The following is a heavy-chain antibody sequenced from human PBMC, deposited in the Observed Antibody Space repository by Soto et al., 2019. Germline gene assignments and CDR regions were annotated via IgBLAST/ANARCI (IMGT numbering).Heavy chain of an antibody. CDR3: ARGPSTACFDY. V-gene: IGHV1-3*04. J-gene: IGHJ4*02. CDR2: IKTGDGTT. CDR1: GYSFTAYW. D-gene: IGHD2-21*02. Sequence: ASVKVSCKASGYSFTAYWVHWLRQAPGQRLEWMGWIKTGDGTTGHSQKFLDRVTLTRDTSATTAYMEMSGLTSEDTAVYYCARGPSTACFDYWGQGTLVTVSS.